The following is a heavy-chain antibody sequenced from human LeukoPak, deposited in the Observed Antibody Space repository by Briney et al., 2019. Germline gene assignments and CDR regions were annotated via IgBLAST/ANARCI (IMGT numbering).Heavy chain of an antibody. V-gene: IGHV3-53*01. D-gene: IGHD3-10*01. J-gene: IGHJ4*02. CDR2: IYSGGST. Sequence: SGGSLRLSCAASGFTVSSNYMSWVRQAPGKGLEWVSVIYSGGSTYYADSVKGRFTIYRDNSKNTMYLQMNSLRAEDTAVCYCARGPYGSGSYWVDYWGQGTLVTVSS. CDR1: GFTVSSNY. CDR3: ARGPYGSGSYWVDY.